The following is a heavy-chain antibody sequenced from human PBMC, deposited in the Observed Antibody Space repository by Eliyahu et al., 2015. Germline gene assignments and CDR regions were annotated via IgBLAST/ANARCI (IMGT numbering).Heavy chain of an antibody. CDR3: TGQGGTSDFDY. D-gene: IGHD4-23*01. V-gene: IGHV1-46*01. J-gene: IGHJ4*02. CDR2: VNPTARST. Sequence: QVQLVQSGAEVKRPGAXVKVSCKASGYTFTSYYIXWVRQAPGQGLEWMGIVNPTARSTKYAQKFRGRITMTRDTSTSTVYMELSSLRSEDTAVYYCTGQGGTSDFDYWGQGTLVTVSS. CDR1: GYTFTSYY.